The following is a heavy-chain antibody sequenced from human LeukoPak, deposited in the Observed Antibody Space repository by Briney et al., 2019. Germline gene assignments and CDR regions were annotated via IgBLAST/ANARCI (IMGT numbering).Heavy chain of an antibody. Sequence: GRSLRLSCAASGFTFTSYGFHWVRHAPGKGLEWVAFIWYDGSHTYYVDSVKGPFTISRDNSENTVYLEMNSLRTEDTAVYYCARDFAAAAYYFDVWGQGTQVTVSS. J-gene: IGHJ4*02. CDR1: GFTFTSYG. V-gene: IGHV3-33*01. CDR3: ARDFAAAAYYFDV. D-gene: IGHD6-13*01. CDR2: IWYDGSHT.